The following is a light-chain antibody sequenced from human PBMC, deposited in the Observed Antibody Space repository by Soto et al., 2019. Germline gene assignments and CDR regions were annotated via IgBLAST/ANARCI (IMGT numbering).Light chain of an antibody. CDR1: QGISSY. V-gene: IGKV1-9*01. J-gene: IGKJ3*01. Sequence: DIQLTQSPSFLSASVGDRITITCRASQGISSYLAWYQQKPGKAPKLLIYGASTLQSGVPSRFSGGGSGTEFTLTIDLPTEDFATYYCQQFRSYPPTFGPGTKVDI. CDR2: GAS. CDR3: QQFRSYPPT.